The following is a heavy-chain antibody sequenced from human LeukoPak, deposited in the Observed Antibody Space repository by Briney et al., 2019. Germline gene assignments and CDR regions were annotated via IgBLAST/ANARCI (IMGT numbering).Heavy chain of an antibody. CDR3: ARDYYDSSGYYSYAFDI. Sequence: ASVKVSCKASGGTFSSYAISWVRQAPGQGLEWMGWISAYNGNTNYAQKLQGRVTMTTDTSTSTAYMELRSLRSDDTAVYYCARDYYDSSGYYSYAFDIWGQGTMVTVSS. J-gene: IGHJ3*02. V-gene: IGHV1-18*01. CDR1: GGTFSSYA. D-gene: IGHD3-22*01. CDR2: ISAYNGNT.